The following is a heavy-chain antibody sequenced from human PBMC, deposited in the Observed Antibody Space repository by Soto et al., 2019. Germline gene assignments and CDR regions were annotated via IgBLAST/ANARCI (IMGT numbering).Heavy chain of an antibody. J-gene: IGHJ4*02. CDR2: IIPIFGTA. V-gene: IGHV1-69*01. D-gene: IGHD3-22*01. CDR1: GGTFSSYA. CDR3: ASHDSSGYYPFDY. Sequence: QVQLVQSGAEVKQPGSSVKVSCKASGGTFSSYAISWVRQAPGQGLEWMGGIIPIFGTANYAQKFQGRVTITADESTSTAYMELSSLRSEYTAVYYCASHDSSGYYPFDYWGQGTLVTVSS.